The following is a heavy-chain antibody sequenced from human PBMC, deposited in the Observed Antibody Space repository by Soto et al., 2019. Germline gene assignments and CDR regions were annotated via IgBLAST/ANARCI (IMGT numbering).Heavy chain of an antibody. CDR2: ISYDGSNK. V-gene: IGHV3-30*18. Sequence: PGGSLRLSCAASGFTFSSYGMHWVRQAPGKGLEWVAVISYDGSNKYYADSVKGRFTISRDNSKNTLYLQMNSLRAEDTAVYYCAKSGYSTFDYWGQGTLVTVSS. CDR3: AKSGYSTFDY. CDR1: GFTFSSYG. D-gene: IGHD3-3*01. J-gene: IGHJ4*02.